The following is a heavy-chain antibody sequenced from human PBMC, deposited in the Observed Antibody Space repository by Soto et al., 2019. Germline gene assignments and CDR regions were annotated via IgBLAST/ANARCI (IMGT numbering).Heavy chain of an antibody. D-gene: IGHD2-2*01. CDR3: AKLGSSSWSPHYYFDY. Sequence: GGSLRLSCAASGFTFYNYAMGWVRQAPGKGLEWVSAITGSGSDTYYVDSVKGRFTISRDNSENTLYLQMNSLRAEDTAIYYCAKLGSSSWSPHYYFDYWGQGTLVTVSS. J-gene: IGHJ4*02. CDR1: GFTFYNYA. CDR2: ITGSGSDT. V-gene: IGHV3-23*01.